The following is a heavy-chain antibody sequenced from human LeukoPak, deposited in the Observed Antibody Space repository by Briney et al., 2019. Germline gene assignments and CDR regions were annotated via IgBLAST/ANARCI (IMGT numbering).Heavy chain of an antibody. CDR2: FDPEDGET. Sequence: ASVKVSCKVSGYTLTKLSMHWVRQAPGKGLEWMGGFDPEDGETIYAQKFQGRVTMTEDTSTDTAYMELSSLRSEDTAVYYCATQALYDSSGYYYNAFDIWGQGTMVTVSS. V-gene: IGHV1-24*01. J-gene: IGHJ3*02. CDR3: ATQALYDSSGYYYNAFDI. D-gene: IGHD3-22*01. CDR1: GYTLTKLS.